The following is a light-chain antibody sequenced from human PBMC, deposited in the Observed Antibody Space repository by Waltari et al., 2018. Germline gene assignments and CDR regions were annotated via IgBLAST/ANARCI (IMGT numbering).Light chain of an antibody. CDR2: AAS. Sequence: DIQLTQSASFLTPSVGETVPISCRAGQDISSYVAWYQPKPGVAPKLLIYAASTLQSGVPSRFSGSGSGTEFPLTISSLQPEDFAAYYCQQLNVYPLTFGGGSKVEIK. CDR1: QDISSY. J-gene: IGKJ4*01. CDR3: QQLNVYPLT. V-gene: IGKV1-9*01.